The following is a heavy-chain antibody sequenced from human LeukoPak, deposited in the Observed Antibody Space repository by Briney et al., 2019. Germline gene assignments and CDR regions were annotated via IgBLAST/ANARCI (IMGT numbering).Heavy chain of an antibody. V-gene: IGHV3-74*01. J-gene: IGHJ5*02. D-gene: IGHD6-19*01. CDR3: ARGADTGYSSDS. CDR2: INSDARST. Sequence: PGGSLRLSCAASGFTFSNYWMHWVRQAPGKGLVWVSRINSDARSTSYADFVKGRFTISRDNAKNTLYLQMNSLRAEDTAVYYCARGADTGYSSDSWGQGTLVTVSS. CDR1: GFTFSNYW.